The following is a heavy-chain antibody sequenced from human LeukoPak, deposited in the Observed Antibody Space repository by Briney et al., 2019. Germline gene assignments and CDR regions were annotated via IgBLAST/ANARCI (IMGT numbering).Heavy chain of an antibody. Sequence: GGSLRLSCAASGLSISNSWMSWFRLAPGKGPKWVANIKQDGSEKYHVDSVKGRFTVSRDNANNLLYLQMNSLRVEDTAVYYCARGPGDFWSEDYYYGMDVWGQGTTVTVSS. CDR3: ARGPGDFWSEDYYYGMDV. CDR1: GLSISNSW. CDR2: IKQDGSEK. D-gene: IGHD3-3*01. J-gene: IGHJ6*02. V-gene: IGHV3-7*03.